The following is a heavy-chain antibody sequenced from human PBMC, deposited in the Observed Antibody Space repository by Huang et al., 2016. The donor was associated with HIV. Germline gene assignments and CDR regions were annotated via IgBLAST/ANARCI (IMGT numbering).Heavy chain of an antibody. CDR1: GYSFAKYW. CDR2: IYPDDSDT. CDR3: ARLDTARNYYYYGLDV. V-gene: IGHV5-51*01. J-gene: IGHJ6*02. Sequence: EEQLVQSGAEVKKPGESLKISCEGSGYSFAKYWIGWVRQMPGKGMEWMGIIYPDDSDTRYSPSFQGQVSIPADKSISTAYLQWSSLKASDTAMYYCARLDTARNYYYYGLDVWGQGTSVIVSS. D-gene: IGHD5-18*01.